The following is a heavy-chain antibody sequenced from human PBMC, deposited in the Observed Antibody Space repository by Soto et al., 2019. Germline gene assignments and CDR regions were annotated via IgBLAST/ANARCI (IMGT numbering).Heavy chain of an antibody. V-gene: IGHV4-31*03. D-gene: IGHD6-25*01. Sequence: SETLSLTCTVSGGSISSGGYYWSWIRQHPGKGLEWIGYIYYSGSTYYNPSLKSRVTISVDTSKNQFSLKLSSVTAADTAVYYCASSSRGYGEAYYYYYGMDVWGQGTTVTVSS. CDR1: GGSISSGGYY. CDR2: IYYSGST. CDR3: ASSSRGYGEAYYYYYGMDV. J-gene: IGHJ6*02.